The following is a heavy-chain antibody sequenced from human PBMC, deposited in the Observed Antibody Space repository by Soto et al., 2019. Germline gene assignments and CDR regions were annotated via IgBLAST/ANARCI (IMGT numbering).Heavy chain of an antibody. D-gene: IGHD4-17*01. CDR2: ISGSGGST. V-gene: IGHV3-23*01. Sequence: GGSLRLSCAASGFTFSSYAMSWVRQAPGKGLEWVSAISGSGGSTYYADSVKGRFTISSDNSKNTLYLQMNSLRAEDTAVYYCAKDQSGDYAQFDYWGQGTLVTVSS. J-gene: IGHJ4*02. CDR1: GFTFSSYA. CDR3: AKDQSGDYAQFDY.